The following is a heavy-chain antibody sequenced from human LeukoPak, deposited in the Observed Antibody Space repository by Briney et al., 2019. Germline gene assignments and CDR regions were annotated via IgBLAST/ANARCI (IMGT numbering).Heavy chain of an antibody. CDR1: GFTFDNYR. V-gene: IGHV3-21*01. D-gene: IGHD5-18*01. Sequence: GGSLRLSCAASGFTFDNYRMSWVRQAPGKGLEWVSTVNADGGNTYYADSVKGRFTISRDNAKNSLYLQMNSLRAEDTAVYYCARASGDTVDTTTMGSYWGQGTLVTVSS. CDR2: VNADGGNT. J-gene: IGHJ4*02. CDR3: ARASGDTVDTTTMGSY.